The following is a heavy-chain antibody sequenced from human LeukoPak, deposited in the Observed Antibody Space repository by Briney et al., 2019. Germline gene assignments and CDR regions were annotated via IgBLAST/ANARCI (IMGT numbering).Heavy chain of an antibody. Sequence: SETLSLTCAVYGGSFSGYYWSWIRQPPGKGLEWIGGINHSGSTNYNPSLKSRVTISVDTSKNQFSLKLSSVTAADTAVYYCARSSSWPRGLDYWGQGTLVTVSS. CDR1: GGSFSGYY. CDR3: ARSSSWPRGLDY. D-gene: IGHD6-13*01. V-gene: IGHV4-34*01. CDR2: INHSGST. J-gene: IGHJ4*02.